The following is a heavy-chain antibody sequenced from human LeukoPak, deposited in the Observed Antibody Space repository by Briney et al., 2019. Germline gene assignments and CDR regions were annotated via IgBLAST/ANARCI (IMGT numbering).Heavy chain of an antibody. Sequence: ASVKVSCKASGYTFTGYYMHWVRQAPGQGLEWMGWINPNSGGTSYAQKVQGRVTMTRDTSISTAYMELSRLRADDTAVYYCARGVAAGSSYYYYYMEVSGKETTVTVSS. D-gene: IGHD6-13*01. J-gene: IGHJ6*03. CDR3: ARGVAAGSSYYYYYMEV. V-gene: IGHV1-2*02. CDR1: GYTFTGYY. CDR2: INPNSGGT.